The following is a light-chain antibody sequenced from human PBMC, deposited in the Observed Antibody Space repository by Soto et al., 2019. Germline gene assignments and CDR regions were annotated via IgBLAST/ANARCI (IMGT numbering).Light chain of an antibody. V-gene: IGKV3-20*01. Sequence: EIVLTQSSGTLSLSPGERATLSCRASQSVSSSYLAWYQQKPGQAPRLLIYAASSRATGIPDRFSGSGSGTDFTLTISRPEPEDFAVYYCQAYGSSPPYTFGQGTKLEIK. CDR2: AAS. CDR1: QSVSSSY. CDR3: QAYGSSPPYT. J-gene: IGKJ2*01.